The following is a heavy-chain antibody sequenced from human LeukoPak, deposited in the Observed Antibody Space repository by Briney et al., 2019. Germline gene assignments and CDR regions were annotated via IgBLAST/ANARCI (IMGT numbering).Heavy chain of an antibody. V-gene: IGHV4-4*07. D-gene: IGHD5-12*01. CDR2: IYTSGST. CDR1: GGSLSSYY. J-gene: IGHJ4*02. CDR3: ARVGGYSGYDYYFDY. Sequence: SETLSLTCTVSGGSLSSYYWSWIRQPAGKGLEWIGRIYTSGSTNYNPSLKSRVTMSVDTSKNQFSLKLSSVTAADTAVYYCARVGGYSGYDYYFDYWGQGTLVTVSS.